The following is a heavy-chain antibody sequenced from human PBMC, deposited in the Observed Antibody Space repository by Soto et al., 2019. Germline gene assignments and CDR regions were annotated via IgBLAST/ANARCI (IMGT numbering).Heavy chain of an antibody. CDR2: IRSKTHSYAT. D-gene: IGHD1-26*01. CDR3: TRSGGSSSFGY. V-gene: IGHV3-73*02. J-gene: IGHJ4*02. CDR1: GFTLSGSA. Sequence: EVQLVESGGGLVQPGESLKLSCAASGFTLSGSAVHWVRQASGKGLEWVGRIRSKTHSYATEYIASVKGRFTMSRDDSNNTAYLQMSGLKTADTAVYYCTRSGGSSSFGYWGQGTLVTVSS.